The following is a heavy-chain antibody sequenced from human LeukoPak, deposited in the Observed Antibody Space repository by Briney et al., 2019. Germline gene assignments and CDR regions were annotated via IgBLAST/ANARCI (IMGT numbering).Heavy chain of an antibody. Sequence: PGGSLRLSCAASGFTFSSYAMSWVRQAPGKGLEWVSAISGSGGSTYYADSVKGRFTISRDNSKNTLYLQMNSLRVEDTAVYYRASLGVSNTDFWSGYPGYADYWGQGTLVTVSS. CDR3: ASLGVSNTDFWSGYPGYADY. J-gene: IGHJ4*02. V-gene: IGHV3-23*01. CDR1: GFTFSSYA. CDR2: ISGSGGST. D-gene: IGHD3-3*01.